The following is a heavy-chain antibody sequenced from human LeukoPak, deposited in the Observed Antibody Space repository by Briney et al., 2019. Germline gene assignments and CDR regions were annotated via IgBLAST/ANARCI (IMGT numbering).Heavy chain of an antibody. CDR1: GYTFTTYV. D-gene: IGHD3-22*01. CDR3: AIEYYYDTSDYWGAAFDI. Sequence: ASVKVSCKASGYTFTTYVISWVRQATGQGLEWMGCMNPNSGNTGYAPKFQGRVTMTRNTSIFTAYMELSSLRSEDTAVYYCAIEYYYDTSDYWGAAFDIWGQGTMVTVSS. J-gene: IGHJ3*02. CDR2: MNPNSGNT. V-gene: IGHV1-8*01.